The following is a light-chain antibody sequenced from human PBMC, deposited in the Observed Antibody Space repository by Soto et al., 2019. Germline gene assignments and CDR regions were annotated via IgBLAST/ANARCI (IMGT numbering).Light chain of an antibody. Sequence: DIQMTQSPSTLSASVGDRVTITCRASQSISDWLDWYQQKPGKAPELLIRKASSLESGVPSGFSGSGSVTEFTLTISSQQPDDFATCYCQQYNSYSTFGQGTKVEI. CDR1: QSISDW. J-gene: IGKJ1*01. V-gene: IGKV1-5*03. CDR2: KAS. CDR3: QQYNSYST.